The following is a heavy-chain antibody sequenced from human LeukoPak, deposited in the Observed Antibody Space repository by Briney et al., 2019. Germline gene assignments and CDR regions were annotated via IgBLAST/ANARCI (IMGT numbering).Heavy chain of an antibody. J-gene: IGHJ5*02. CDR3: AGSSMVRGVIIAGNWFDP. CDR1: GGSISSSSYY. V-gene: IGHV4-39*07. Sequence: PSETLSLTCTVSGGSISSSSYYWGWIRQPPGKGLEWIGRIYTSGSTNCNPSLKSRVTISVDTSKNQFSLKLSSVTAADTAVYYCAGSSMVRGVIIAGNWFDPWGQGTLVTVSS. CDR2: IYTSGST. D-gene: IGHD3-10*01.